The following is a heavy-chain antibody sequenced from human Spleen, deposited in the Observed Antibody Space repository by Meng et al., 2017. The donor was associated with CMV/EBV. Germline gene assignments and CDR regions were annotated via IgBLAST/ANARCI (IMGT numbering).Heavy chain of an antibody. Sequence: ASVKVSCKTSGYTFTSYGISWVRQAPGQGLEWMGWVSTYNGKTNSAQKFQGRITMTTDTSTSTAYMELRSLRSDDTANYYCVRDKRSTPDYWGQGTLVIVSS. D-gene: IGHD1-1*01. CDR2: VSTYNGKT. J-gene: IGHJ4*02. V-gene: IGHV1-18*01. CDR3: VRDKRSTPDY. CDR1: GYTFTSYG.